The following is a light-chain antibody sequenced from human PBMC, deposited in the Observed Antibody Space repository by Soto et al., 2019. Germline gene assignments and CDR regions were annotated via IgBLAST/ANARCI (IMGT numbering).Light chain of an antibody. V-gene: IGLV2-14*01. Sequence: QSVLTQPASVSGSPGQSITISCTGNSSDVGGYNYVSWYQQHPGKAPKVMISEVNNRPSGVANRFSGSKSGNTASLTISGLQAEDEADYYCSSFTSSTAVVFGGGTKLTVL. CDR2: EVN. J-gene: IGLJ2*01. CDR3: SSFTSSTAVV. CDR1: SSDVGGYNY.